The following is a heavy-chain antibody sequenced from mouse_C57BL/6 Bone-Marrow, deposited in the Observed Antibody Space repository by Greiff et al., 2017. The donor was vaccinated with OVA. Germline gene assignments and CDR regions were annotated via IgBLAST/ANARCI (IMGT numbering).Heavy chain of an antibody. D-gene: IGHD3-1*01. CDR3: ARTRGFAY. V-gene: IGHV1-61*01. Sequence: VQLQQPGAELVRPGSSVKLSCKASGYTFTSYWLDWVKQRPGQGLEWIGNIYPSDSETHYNQKFKDKATLPVDKSSSTAYMQLSSLTSEDSAVYYCARTRGFAYWGQGTLVTVSA. J-gene: IGHJ3*01. CDR2: IYPSDSET. CDR1: GYTFTSYW.